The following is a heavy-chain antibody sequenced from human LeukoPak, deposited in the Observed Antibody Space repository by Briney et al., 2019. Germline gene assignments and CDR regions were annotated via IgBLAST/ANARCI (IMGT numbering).Heavy chain of an antibody. Sequence: GASVKVSCKASGGTFSSYAISWVRQAPGQGLEWMGWINPNSGGTNYAQKFQGRVIMTRDTSISTVYMELSRLRSDDTAVYYCARPLLWWPQVGYFDYWGQGTLVTVSS. V-gene: IGHV1-2*02. CDR1: GGTFSSYA. CDR3: ARPLLWWPQVGYFDY. CDR2: INPNSGGT. D-gene: IGHD4/OR15-4a*01. J-gene: IGHJ4*02.